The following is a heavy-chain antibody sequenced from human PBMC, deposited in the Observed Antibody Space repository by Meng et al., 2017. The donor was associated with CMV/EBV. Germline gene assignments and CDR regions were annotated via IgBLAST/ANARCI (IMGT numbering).Heavy chain of an antibody. J-gene: IGHJ4*02. CDR2: ISGSGGST. CDR1: FRRYA. V-gene: IGHV3-23*01. D-gene: IGHD2-15*01. CDR3: AKGTPDIVVVVAANGPFVY. Sequence: FRRYAMSWVRQAPGQGLELVSAISGSGGSTYYADSVKGRFTISRDNSKNTLYLQMNSLRAEDTAVYYCAKGTPDIVVVVAANGPFVYWGQGTLVTVSS.